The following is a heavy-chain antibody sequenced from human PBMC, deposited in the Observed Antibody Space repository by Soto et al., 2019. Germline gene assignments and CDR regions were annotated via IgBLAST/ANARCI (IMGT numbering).Heavy chain of an antibody. D-gene: IGHD4-17*01. Sequence: SETLSLTCTVSGGSISSGNYYWSWIRQPPGKGLEWIGFISYSGTTHYSASLRSRVSISVDTSKNQFSLYLSSVTAADTAVYYCATMGTPVTGLYYFDYWGQGTRVTVS. CDR1: GGSISSGNYY. J-gene: IGHJ4*02. V-gene: IGHV4-30-4*01. CDR3: ATMGTPVTGLYYFDY. CDR2: ISYSGTT.